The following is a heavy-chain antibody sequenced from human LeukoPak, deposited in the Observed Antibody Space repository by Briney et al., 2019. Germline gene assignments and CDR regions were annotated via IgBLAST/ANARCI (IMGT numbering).Heavy chain of an antibody. D-gene: IGHD6-6*01. J-gene: IGHJ4*02. CDR3: AGLSSSLFDY. Sequence: PSETLSLTCTVSGGSISSSSYYWGWIRQPPGKGLEWIGSIYYSGSTYYNPSLKSRVTISVDTSKNQFSLKLSSVTAADTAVYYCAGLSSSLFDYWGQGTLVTVSS. CDR2: IYYSGST. CDR1: GGSISSSSYY. V-gene: IGHV4-39*01.